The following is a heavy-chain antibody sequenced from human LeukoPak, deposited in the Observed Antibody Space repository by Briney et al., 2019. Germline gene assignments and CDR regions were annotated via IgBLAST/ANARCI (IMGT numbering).Heavy chain of an antibody. CDR1: GGSCSGYY. V-gene: IGHV4-34*01. Sequence: SETLSLTCAVYGGSCSGYYWSWIRQPPGKGLEWIGEINHSGSTNYNPSLKSRVTISVDTSKNQFSLKLSSVTAADTAVYYCARKGALFWSGYRHFDYWGQGTLVTVSS. J-gene: IGHJ4*02. CDR2: INHSGST. D-gene: IGHD3-3*01. CDR3: ARKGALFWSGYRHFDY.